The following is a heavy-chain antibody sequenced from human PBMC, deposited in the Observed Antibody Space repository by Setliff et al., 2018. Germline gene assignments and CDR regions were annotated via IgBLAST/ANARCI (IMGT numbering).Heavy chain of an antibody. Sequence: GGPLRLSCAASGFTFSSYEMNWVRQAPGKRPEWVAYIGSSAGDIQYADFAEGRLTISRDNAKKSLYLHMNSLRVEDTAVYYCVTGRRGRGAPIYEYWGLGTLVTVSS. CDR2: IGSSAGDI. D-gene: IGHD1-1*01. CDR1: GFTFSSYE. V-gene: IGHV3-48*03. J-gene: IGHJ4*02. CDR3: VTGRRGRGAPIYEY.